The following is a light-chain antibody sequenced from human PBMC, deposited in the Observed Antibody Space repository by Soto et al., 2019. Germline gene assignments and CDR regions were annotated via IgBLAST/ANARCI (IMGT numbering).Light chain of an antibody. CDR2: KNN. J-gene: IGLJ1*01. CDR1: SANIGSNY. Sequence: QSVLTQPPSASGTPGQSVTSSCSGSSANIGSNYVYWYQQLPGTAPKLLIYKNNQRPSGVPDRFSGSKSGTSASLAISGLRSEDEADYYCAAWDDTLSGYVFGAGTRSPS. V-gene: IGLV1-47*01. CDR3: AAWDDTLSGYV.